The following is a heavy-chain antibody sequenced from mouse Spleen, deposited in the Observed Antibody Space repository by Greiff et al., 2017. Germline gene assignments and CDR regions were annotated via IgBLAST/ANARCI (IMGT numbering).Heavy chain of an antibody. CDR1: GFTFSDYG. V-gene: IGHV5-17*01. Sequence: VQLQESGGGLVKPGASLKLSCAASGFTFSDYGMPWVRQAPEKGLEWVAYISSGSSTIYYADTGKGRFTIARDNAKNTLFLQMTSLRSEDTAMYDCATPLGRDWYFDVWGAGTTVTVSS. CDR3: ATPLGRDWYFDV. J-gene: IGHJ1*01. CDR2: ISSGSSTI. D-gene: IGHD4-1*01.